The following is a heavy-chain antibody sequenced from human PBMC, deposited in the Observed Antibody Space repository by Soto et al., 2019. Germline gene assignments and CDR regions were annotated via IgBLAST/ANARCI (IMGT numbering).Heavy chain of an antibody. D-gene: IGHD6-19*01. V-gene: IGHV3-23*01. Sequence: GGSLRLSCAASGFTFSIYAVSWVRQAPGKGLEWVSAISGSGDYTYYADSVKGRFAISRDNSKNTLYLQMNSLRAEDTAVYYCAKVLKAVAGTYDYWGQGTLVTVSS. CDR3: AKVLKAVAGTYDY. CDR2: ISGSGDYT. CDR1: GFTFSIYA. J-gene: IGHJ4*02.